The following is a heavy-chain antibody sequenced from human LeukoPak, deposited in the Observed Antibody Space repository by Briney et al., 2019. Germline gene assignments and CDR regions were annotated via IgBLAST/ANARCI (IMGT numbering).Heavy chain of an antibody. CDR3: AKEGDLVGVTYYFDY. Sequence: GGSLRLSCAASGFTLSSYGIHWVRQAPGKGLEWVAFIRNDGSNKYYADSVKGRFTISRDNSKNTLYLQMNSLRAEDTAVYYCAKEGDLVGVTYYFDYWGQGTLVTVSS. CDR1: GFTLSSYG. D-gene: IGHD1-26*01. CDR2: IRNDGSNK. V-gene: IGHV3-30*02. J-gene: IGHJ4*02.